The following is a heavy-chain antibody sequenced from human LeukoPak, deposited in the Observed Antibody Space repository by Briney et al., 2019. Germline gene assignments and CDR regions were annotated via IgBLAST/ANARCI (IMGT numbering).Heavy chain of an antibody. Sequence: PGGSLRLSCAASGFTFSDYYMTWIRQAPGKGLEWVSYIGSRSTHTNYADSVKGRFTISRDNAKNSLYLQMNILRAEDTAVYYCARVLASGSPLDYWGQGTLVTVSS. CDR1: GFTFSDYY. V-gene: IGHV3-11*06. D-gene: IGHD1-26*01. CDR2: IGSRSTHT. J-gene: IGHJ4*02. CDR3: ARVLASGSPLDY.